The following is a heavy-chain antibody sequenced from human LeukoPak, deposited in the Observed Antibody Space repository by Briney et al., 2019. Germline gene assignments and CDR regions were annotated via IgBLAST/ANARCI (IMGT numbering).Heavy chain of an antibody. J-gene: IGHJ4*02. V-gene: IGHV3-48*03. CDR3: ARVGRIQYFDY. CDR2: ISGGGETT. CDR1: EFTFSSYE. D-gene: IGHD5-18*01. Sequence: GGSLRLSCSASEFTFSSYEMNWVRQAPGKGLKWLSYISGGGETTLYADSVKGRFTTSRDNAKNSLYLQLTSLRAEDTAVYYRARVGRIQYFDYWGQGTLVTVSS.